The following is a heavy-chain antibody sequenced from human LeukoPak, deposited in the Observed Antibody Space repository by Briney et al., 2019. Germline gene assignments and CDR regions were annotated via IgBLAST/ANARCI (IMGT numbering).Heavy chain of an antibody. CDR1: GYTFTSYD. D-gene: IGHD3-10*01. J-gene: IGHJ5*02. Sequence: ASVKVSCKASGYTFTSYDINWVRQATGQGLEWMGWMNPNSGNTGYAQKFQGRVTMTRNTSISTAYMELSSLRSEDTAVYYCARWATYYYGSGSWDSSDPWGQGTLVTVSS. CDR3: ARWATYYYGSGSWDSSDP. CDR2: MNPNSGNT. V-gene: IGHV1-8*01.